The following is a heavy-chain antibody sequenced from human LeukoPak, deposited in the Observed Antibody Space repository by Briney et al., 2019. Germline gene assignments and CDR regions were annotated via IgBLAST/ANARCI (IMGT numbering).Heavy chain of an antibody. CDR2: ISGSGGST. V-gene: IGHV3-23*01. J-gene: IGHJ4*02. CDR3: AKHIVVVPAAIHTVDY. Sequence: GGSLRLSCAASGFTFSSYAMSWVRQAPGKGLEWVSAISGSGGSTYYADSVKGRFTISRDNSKNTLYLQMNSLRAEDTAVYYCAKHIVVVPAAIHTVDYWGQGTPVTVSS. CDR1: GFTFSSYA. D-gene: IGHD2-2*01.